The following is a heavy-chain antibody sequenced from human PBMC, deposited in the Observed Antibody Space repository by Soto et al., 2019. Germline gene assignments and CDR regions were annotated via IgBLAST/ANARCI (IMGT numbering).Heavy chain of an antibody. Sequence: QVQLVQSGAEVKKPGASVKVSCKASGYTFTNHGISWVRQAPGQGLEWLGWISGHNGNTKYAQRLQGRDTMTTDTSTSTAYMELRSLKSDDTAVYYCARDLYPLADYFDYWGQGTLVTVSS. CDR2: ISGHNGNT. CDR1: GYTFTNHG. V-gene: IGHV1-18*01. CDR3: ARDLYPLADYFDY. J-gene: IGHJ4*02.